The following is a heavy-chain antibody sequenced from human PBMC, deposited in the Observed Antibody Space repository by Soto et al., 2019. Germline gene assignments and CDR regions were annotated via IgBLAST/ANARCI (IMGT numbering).Heavy chain of an antibody. CDR1: GFTFSSYS. CDR2: ISSSSSYI. Sequence: GGSLRLSCAASGFTFSSYSMNWVRQAPGKGLEWVSSISSSSSYIYYADSVKGRFTISRDNAKNSLYLQMNSLRAEDTAVYYCARGGLVMGYYYYYGMDVWGQGTTVTVSS. V-gene: IGHV3-21*01. J-gene: IGHJ6*02. CDR3: ARGGLVMGYYYYYGMDV. D-gene: IGHD6-19*01.